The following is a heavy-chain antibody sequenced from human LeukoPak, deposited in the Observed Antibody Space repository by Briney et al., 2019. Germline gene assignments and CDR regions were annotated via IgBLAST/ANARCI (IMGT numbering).Heavy chain of an antibody. V-gene: IGHV4-59*01. Sequence: SETLSLTCTVSGGSISSYYWSWIRQPPGKGLEWIGYIYYSGSANYNPSLKSRVTISVDTSKNQFSLKLSSVTAADTAVYYCARVPPLWSGYPSHNPYFDYWGQGTLVTVSS. CDR2: IYYSGSA. CDR1: GGSISSYY. D-gene: IGHD3-3*01. CDR3: ARVPPLWSGYPSHNPYFDY. J-gene: IGHJ4*02.